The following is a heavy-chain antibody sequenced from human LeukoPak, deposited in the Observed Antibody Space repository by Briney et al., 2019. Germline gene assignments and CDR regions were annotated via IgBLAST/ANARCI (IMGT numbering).Heavy chain of an antibody. Sequence: ASVTVSCTASGYTFTSYAMHWVRQAPGQRLEWMGWISAYNGNTNYAQKLQGRVTMTTDTSTSTAYMELRSLRSDDTAVYYCARVSTDGDYDFWSGYYPIDYWGQGTLVTVSS. CDR3: ARVSTDGDYDFWSGYYPIDY. V-gene: IGHV1-18*01. D-gene: IGHD3-3*01. CDR1: GYTFTSYA. J-gene: IGHJ4*02. CDR2: ISAYNGNT.